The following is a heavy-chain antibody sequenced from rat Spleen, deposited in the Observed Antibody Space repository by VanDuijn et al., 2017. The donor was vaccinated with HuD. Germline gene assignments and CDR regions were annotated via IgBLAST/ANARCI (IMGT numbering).Heavy chain of an antibody. D-gene: IGHD1-9*01. J-gene: IGHJ2*01. V-gene: IGHV5S13*01. CDR3: ARGGYNYGWFAY. Sequence: EVQLVESGGGLVQPGRSLKLSCAASGFTYSNYVMAWVSQAPTKGLEWVASISTGGGNTYYRDSVKGRFTISRDNAKNTLYLQMDSMRSEDTATYYGARGGYNYGWFAYWGQGVMVTVSS. CDR2: ISTGGGNT. CDR1: GFTYSNYV.